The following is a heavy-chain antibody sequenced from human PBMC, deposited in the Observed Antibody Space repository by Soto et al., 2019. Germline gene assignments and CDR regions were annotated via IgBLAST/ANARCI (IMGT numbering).Heavy chain of an antibody. CDR3: ARGGRDGFVL. J-gene: IGHJ3*01. D-gene: IGHD3-10*01. CDR2: ISITGST. Sequence: SETLSLTCSVSGGSIGTSYWNWIRQTDGTGLKWIGRISITGSTNIHPSLKSRIAMSVATAKNQFSLQLTSATPANTAVYYCARGGRDGFVLWGQGSMDTVSS. CDR1: GGSIGTSY. V-gene: IGHV4-4*07.